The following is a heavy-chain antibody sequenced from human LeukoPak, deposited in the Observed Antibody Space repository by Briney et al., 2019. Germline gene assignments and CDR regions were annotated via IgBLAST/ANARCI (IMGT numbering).Heavy chain of an antibody. Sequence: ASVTVSCKASGYTFTGYYMHWVRQAPGQGLEWMGWINPNSGGTNYAQKFQGRVTMTRDTSISTAYMELSRLRSDDTAVYYCARSRELEYYNWFDPWGQGTLVTVSS. CDR1: GYTFTGYY. J-gene: IGHJ5*02. V-gene: IGHV1-2*02. D-gene: IGHD1-26*01. CDR2: INPNSGGT. CDR3: ARSRELEYYNWFDP.